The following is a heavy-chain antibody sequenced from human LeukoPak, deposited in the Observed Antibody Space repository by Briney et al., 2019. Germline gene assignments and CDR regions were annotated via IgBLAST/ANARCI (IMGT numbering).Heavy chain of an antibody. CDR2: MNPNSGTT. CDR3: ARRNRRGDLY. Sequence: ASVKVSCKASGYTFTSYDINWVRRATGQGREGMGWMNPNSGTTGYAQKFQGRVTMTRNTSISTAYMELSSLRSEDTAVYYCARRNRRGDLYWGQGTLVTVSS. V-gene: IGHV1-8*01. D-gene: IGHD3-16*01. CDR1: GYTFTSYD. J-gene: IGHJ4*02.